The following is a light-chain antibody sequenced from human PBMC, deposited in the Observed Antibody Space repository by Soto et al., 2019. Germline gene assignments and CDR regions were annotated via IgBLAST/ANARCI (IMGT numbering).Light chain of an antibody. V-gene: IGKV3-11*01. J-gene: IGKJ1*01. CDR3: EQRSNWPWT. CDR2: DAS. CDR1: QSVSNF. Sequence: EIVLTQSPATLSLSPGERATLSCRASQSVSNFLAWYQQKPGQAPRLLISDASNRATGMPGRFSGSGSWTDLSLTISSLEPEDFAVYYCEQRSNWPWTFGQGTEVEIK.